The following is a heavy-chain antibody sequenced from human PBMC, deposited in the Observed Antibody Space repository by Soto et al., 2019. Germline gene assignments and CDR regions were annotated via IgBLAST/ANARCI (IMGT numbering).Heavy chain of an antibody. V-gene: IGHV1-3*01. CDR2: IKAGNGNT. D-gene: IGHD5-18*01. J-gene: IGHJ6*02. Sequence: ASVKVSCKASGYTFTSYAMHWVRQAPGQRLEGMGWIKAGNGNTKYSQKFQGRVTITRDTSASTAYMELSSLRSEDTAVYYCARDLRDTAMAYYYYGMDVWGQGTTVTVSS. CDR1: GYTFTSYA. CDR3: ARDLRDTAMAYYYYGMDV.